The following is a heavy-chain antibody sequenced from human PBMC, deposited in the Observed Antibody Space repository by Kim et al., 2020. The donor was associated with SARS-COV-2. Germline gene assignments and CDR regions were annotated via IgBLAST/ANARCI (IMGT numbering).Heavy chain of an antibody. CDR3: ARRGYCTNGVCSAYFFDY. V-gene: IGHV5-51*01. D-gene: IGHD2-8*01. CDR2: IYPGDSDT. Sequence: GASLQISCKGSGYSFTNYWIGWVRQMPGKGLEWMGIIYPGDSDTRYSPSFQGQVTISADKSISTAYPQWSSLKASDTAIYYCARRGYCTNGVCSAYFFDYWGQGTLVTVSS. CDR1: GYSFTNYW. J-gene: IGHJ4*02.